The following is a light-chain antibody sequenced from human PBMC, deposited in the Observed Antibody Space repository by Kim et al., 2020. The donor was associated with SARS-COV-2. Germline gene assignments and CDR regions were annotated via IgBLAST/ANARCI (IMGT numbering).Light chain of an antibody. J-gene: IGKJ2*01. CDR3: QQYNGYPYT. Sequence: SASVGDRVTITCRARQGINNYVAWFQQKPGKAPKSLIYGASTLHRGVPSKFSGSGFGTDFTLTISDLQPEDFASYYCQQYNGYPYTSGQGTKLEI. CDR1: QGINNY. V-gene: IGKV1-16*02. CDR2: GAS.